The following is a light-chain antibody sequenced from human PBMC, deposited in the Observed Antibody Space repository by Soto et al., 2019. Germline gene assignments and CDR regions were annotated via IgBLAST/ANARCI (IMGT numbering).Light chain of an antibody. CDR1: QDISNY. J-gene: IGKJ3*01. CDR2: DAS. Sequence: DIQMTQSPSSLSASVGDRVTITCQASQDISNYLNWYQQKPGKAPKLLIYDASNLETGVPSRFSGSGSGTDFTFTISSLQPEDIATYYFQQYDNLPPLFGPGTKVDIK. CDR3: QQYDNLPPL. V-gene: IGKV1-33*01.